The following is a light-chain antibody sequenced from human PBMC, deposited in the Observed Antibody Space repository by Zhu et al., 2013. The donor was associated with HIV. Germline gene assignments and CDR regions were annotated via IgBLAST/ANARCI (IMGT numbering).Light chain of an antibody. Sequence: QSALTQPASVSGSPGQSITISCTGASSDVGSYNLVSWYQQHPGKAPKLMIYEVTMRPSGVSDRFSGSKSGNLASLTISGLQTEDEADYYCSSYTSTATLLFGGGTKLTVL. V-gene: IGLV2-14*02. CDR2: EVT. J-gene: IGLJ2*01. CDR1: SSDVGSYNL. CDR3: SSYTSTATLL.